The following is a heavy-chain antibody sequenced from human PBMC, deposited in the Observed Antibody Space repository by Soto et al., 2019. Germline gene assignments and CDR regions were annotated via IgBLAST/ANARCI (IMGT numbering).Heavy chain of an antibody. V-gene: IGHV3-23*01. CDR3: AVFKGVYSNWFDP. CDR1: GFTFGSYA. D-gene: IGHD4-4*01. J-gene: IGHJ5*02. CDR2: MSGSGDKI. Sequence: EAQLLESGGGLVQPGGSLRLSCAASGFTFGSYAMNWVRQAPGKGLEWVSSMSGSGDKIHYADSVKGRFTIARDNSKNTLYLQMTSLRVEDTALYYCAVFKGVYSNWFDPCGEGALVTVAS.